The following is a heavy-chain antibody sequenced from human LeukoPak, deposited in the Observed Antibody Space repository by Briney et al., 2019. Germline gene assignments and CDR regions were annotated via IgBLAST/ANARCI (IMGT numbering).Heavy chain of an antibody. V-gene: IGHV1-18*01. CDR2: IGADIGNT. D-gene: IGHD1-26*01. CDR1: GYPFTSNG. CDR3: ARDVVGARCGFDY. J-gene: IGHJ4*02. Sequence: ASVKVSCKASGYPFTSNGISWVRQAPGQGLEWMGWIGADIGNTKYARKLQGRVTMTADTSTTTVYMELRSLRSDDTAVYYCARDVVGARCGFDYWGQGTLVTVSS.